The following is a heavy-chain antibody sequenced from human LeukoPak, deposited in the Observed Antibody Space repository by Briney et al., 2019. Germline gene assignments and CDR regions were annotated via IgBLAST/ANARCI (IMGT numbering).Heavy chain of an antibody. V-gene: IGHV4-39*01. CDR1: GGSVSDSSYY. Sequence: SETLSLTCTVSGGSVSDSSYYWGWIRQPPGKGLEWIGSIYYSGSGSTYYNPSLKSRVTISLDNIKKQFSLKMSSVTAADTAVYYCAGQIAAYFGELWYFDLWGRGTLVTVSS. CDR2: IYYSGSGST. D-gene: IGHD3-10*01. J-gene: IGHJ2*01. CDR3: AGQIAAYFGELWYFDL.